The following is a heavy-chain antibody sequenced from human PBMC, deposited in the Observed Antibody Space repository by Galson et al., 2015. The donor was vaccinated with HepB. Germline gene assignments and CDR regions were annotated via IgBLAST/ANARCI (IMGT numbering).Heavy chain of an antibody. CDR2: ISYDGSNK. V-gene: IGHV3-30-3*01. Sequence: SLRLSCAASGFTFSSYAMHWVRQAPGKGLEWVAVISYDGSNKYYADSVKGRFTISRDNSKNTLYLQMNSLRAEDTAVYYCARSHVPSPPNMDVWGKGTTVTVSS. CDR1: GFTFSSYA. J-gene: IGHJ6*03. CDR3: ARSHVPSPPNMDV.